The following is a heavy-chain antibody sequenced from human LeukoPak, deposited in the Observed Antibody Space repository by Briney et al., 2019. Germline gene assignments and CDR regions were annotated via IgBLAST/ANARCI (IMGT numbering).Heavy chain of an antibody. J-gene: IGHJ3*02. CDR3: ARSHYYYDSSAAAFDI. CDR1: GFTFDDYG. CDR2: INWNGGCT. D-gene: IGHD3-22*01. V-gene: IGHV3-20*04. Sequence: GGSLRLSCAASGFTFDDYGMSWVRQAPGKGLEWVSGINWNGGCTGYADSVKGRFTISRDNAKNSLYLQMNCRRAEDTASYYCARSHYYYDSSAAAFDIWGQGTMVTVCS.